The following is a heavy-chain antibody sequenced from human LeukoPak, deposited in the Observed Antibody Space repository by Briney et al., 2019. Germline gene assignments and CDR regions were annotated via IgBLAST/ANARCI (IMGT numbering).Heavy chain of an antibody. CDR2: INHSGST. V-gene: IGHV4-34*01. J-gene: IGHJ6*03. Sequence: SETLSLTCAVYGGSFSGYYWSWIPQPPGKGLEWVGEINHSGSTNYNPPLKSRVTISVDTSKNQFSLKLSSVTAADTAVYYCARNLRYCSSTSCSWGLYYYYYMDVWGKGTTVTVSS. CDR1: GGSFSGYY. D-gene: IGHD2-2*01. CDR3: ARNLRYCSSTSCSWGLYYYYYMDV.